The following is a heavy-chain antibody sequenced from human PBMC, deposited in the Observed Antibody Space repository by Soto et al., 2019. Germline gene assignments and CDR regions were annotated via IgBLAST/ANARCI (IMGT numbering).Heavy chain of an antibody. CDR1: GGSISSGGYY. CDR2: IYYSGST. CDR3: ARGCKYYYYYGMDV. J-gene: IGHJ6*02. D-gene: IGHD2-8*01. Sequence: SETLSLTCTVSGGSISSGGYYWSWIRQHPGKGLGWIGYIYYSGSTYYNPSLKSRVTISVDTSKNQFSLKLSSVTAADTAVYYCARGCKYYYYYGMDVWGQGTTVTVSS. V-gene: IGHV4-31*03.